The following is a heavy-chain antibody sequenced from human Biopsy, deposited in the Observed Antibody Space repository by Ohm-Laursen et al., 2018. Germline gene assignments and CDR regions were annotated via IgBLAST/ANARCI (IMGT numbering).Heavy chain of an antibody. D-gene: IGHD1-1*01. CDR2: IGPNSGAT. J-gene: IGHJ4*02. Sequence: SVKVSCKVSGYTFTAYFIHWVRQSPGQGLEWMGWIGPNSGATNYAQKFQGRVTMTGDTSISTAYMELSRLTSDDTAVYYCAADISVWNVNYWGQGTQATVSS. CDR3: AADISVWNVNY. CDR1: GYTFTAYF. V-gene: IGHV1-2*02.